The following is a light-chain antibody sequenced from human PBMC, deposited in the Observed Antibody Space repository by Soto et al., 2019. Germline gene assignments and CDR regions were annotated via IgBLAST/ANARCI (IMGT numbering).Light chain of an antibody. CDR1: QSISNY. J-gene: IGKJ1*01. CDR3: QQSFSPLWT. CDR2: AAS. V-gene: IGKV1-39*01. Sequence: DIQMTQSPSSLSASVGDRVTITCRASQSISNYLNWYQQKPGKATKLLIYAASSMQSGVPSRFSGSGSETDFPLTISSLQPDDSATYYCQQSFSPLWTFGQGPKV.